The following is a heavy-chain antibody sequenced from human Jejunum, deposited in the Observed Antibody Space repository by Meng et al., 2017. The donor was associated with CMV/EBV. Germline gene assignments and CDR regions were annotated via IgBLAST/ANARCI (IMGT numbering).Heavy chain of an antibody. CDR3: ATIGGLQAFDF. CDR1: GFDFEDYT. J-gene: IGHJ3*01. D-gene: IGHD3-16*01. Sequence: CSASGFDFEDYTMHWVRQAPEKSLEWVSLISWDGGDTLYADSVRGRFTISRDNSKNSLYLHMSSLRADDTAFYYCATIGGLQAFDFWGQGTMVTVSS. V-gene: IGHV3-43*01. CDR2: ISWDGGDT.